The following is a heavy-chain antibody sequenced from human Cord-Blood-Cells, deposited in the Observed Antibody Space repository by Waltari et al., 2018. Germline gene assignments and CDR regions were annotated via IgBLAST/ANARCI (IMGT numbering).Heavy chain of an antibody. CDR3: ARSIRLPTVTTYYYYYGMDV. D-gene: IGHD4-17*01. V-gene: IGHV3-74*01. Sequence: EVQLVESGGGLVQPGGSLRLSCAASGFTFSSYWMHWVRQAPGKGLVWVSRINSDGSSTSYADSVKGRFTISRDNAKNTLYLQMNSLGAEETAVYYCARSIRLPTVTTYYYYYGMDVWGQGTAVTVSS. CDR2: INSDGSST. J-gene: IGHJ6*02. CDR1: GFTFSSYW.